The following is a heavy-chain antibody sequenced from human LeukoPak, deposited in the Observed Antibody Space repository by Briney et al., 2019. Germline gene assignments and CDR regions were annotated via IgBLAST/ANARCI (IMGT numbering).Heavy chain of an antibody. CDR2: IDYSGST. J-gene: IGHJ6*03. CDR3: ARRVGRYFGERAYYYNYMDV. D-gene: IGHD3-10*01. Sequence: PSETLSLTCAVYGGSFSSYYWGWIRQPPGKGLEWIGSIDYSGSTYYNPSLKSRVTISVDTSKNQFSLKLSSVTAADTAVYYCARRVGRYFGERAYYYNYMDVWGKGTTVTISS. V-gene: IGHV4-34*01. CDR1: GGSFSSYY.